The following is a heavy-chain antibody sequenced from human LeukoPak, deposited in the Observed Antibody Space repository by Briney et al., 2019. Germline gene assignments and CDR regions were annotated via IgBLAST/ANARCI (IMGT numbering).Heavy chain of an antibody. V-gene: IGHV3-48*01. CDR1: GFTFSSYS. CDR2: ISSSSSTI. CDR3: ARGGQWSSTSCYFDY. Sequence: PGGSLRLSCAASGFTFSSYSMNWVRQAPGKGLEWVSYISSSSSTIYYADSVKGRFTISRDNAKNSLYLRMNSLRAEDTAVYYCARGGQWSSTSCYFDYWGQGTLVTVSS. D-gene: IGHD2-2*01. J-gene: IGHJ4*02.